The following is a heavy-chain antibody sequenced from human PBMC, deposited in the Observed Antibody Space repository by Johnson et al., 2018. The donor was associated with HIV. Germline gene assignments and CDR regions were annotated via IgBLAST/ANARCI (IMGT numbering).Heavy chain of an antibody. CDR3: ARSRTYDYVSMADAVDI. CDR2: ISSNGGST. V-gene: IGHV3-64*01. Sequence: VQLVESGGGLVQPGGSLRLSCAASGFTFSSYAMHWVRQAPGKGLEYVSAISSNGGSTYYANSVKGRFTISRDNSKNTLYLQMGSLRAEDMAVYYCARSRTYDYVSMADAVDIWGQVTMLTVSS. D-gene: IGHD3-16*01. J-gene: IGHJ3*02. CDR1: GFTFSSYA.